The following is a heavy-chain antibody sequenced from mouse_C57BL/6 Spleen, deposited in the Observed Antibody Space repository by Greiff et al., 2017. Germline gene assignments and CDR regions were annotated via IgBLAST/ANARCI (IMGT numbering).Heavy chain of an antibody. V-gene: IGHV1-42*01. D-gene: IGHD3-2*02. CDR1: GYSFTGYY. J-gene: IGHJ2*01. CDR3: ARKGDSSGYPYFDY. Sequence: EVQLQQSGPELVKPGASVKISCKASGYSFTGYYMNWVKQSPEKSLEWIGEINPSTGGTTYNQKFKAKATLTVDKSSSTAYMQLKSLTSEDSAVYYCARKGDSSGYPYFDYWGQGTTLTVSS. CDR2: INPSTGGT.